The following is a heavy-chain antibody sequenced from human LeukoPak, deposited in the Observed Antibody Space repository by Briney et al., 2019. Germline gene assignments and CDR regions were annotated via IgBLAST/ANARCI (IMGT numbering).Heavy chain of an antibody. CDR2: TYYRSKWYN. D-gene: IGHD3-16*01. Sequence: SQTLSLTCAISGDSVSSNSVAWNWIRQSPSRGLEWLGRTYYRSKWYNDYAVSVKSRITINPDTSKNQFSLQLNSVTPEDTAVYYCAREGGDYVSPYYYYYMDVWGKGTTVTVSS. J-gene: IGHJ6*03. CDR3: AREGGDYVSPYYYYYMDV. CDR1: GDSVSSNSVA. V-gene: IGHV6-1*01.